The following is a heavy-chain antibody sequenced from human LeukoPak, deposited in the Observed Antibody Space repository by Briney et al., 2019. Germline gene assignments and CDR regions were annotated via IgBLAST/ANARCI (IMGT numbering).Heavy chain of an antibody. CDR1: GGSISSSSYY. CDR2: IYYSGST. CDR3: ARISGYRSNWSMDY. Sequence: SETLSLTCTVSGGSISSSSYYWGWVRQPPGKGLEWIGTIYYSGSTYYNPSLKSRVTISVDTSKNQFSLKVSSVTAADTAVYYCARISGYRSNWSMDYGGQGTLVTVSS. J-gene: IGHJ4*02. V-gene: IGHV4-39*01. D-gene: IGHD6-13*01.